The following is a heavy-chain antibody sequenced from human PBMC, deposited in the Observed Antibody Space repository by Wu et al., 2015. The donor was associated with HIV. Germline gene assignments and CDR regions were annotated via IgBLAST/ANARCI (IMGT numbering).Heavy chain of an antibody. Sequence: QVHLVQSGAEVKKPGASVKVSCKASSYTFTSYGISWVRQAPGQGLEWMGGIIPIFGPANYAQKFQGRVAITADESTNTVYLEVNSLKLEDTAVYFCAIVVVISGEDYWGQGTLVTVSS. J-gene: IGHJ4*02. V-gene: IGHV1-69*01. D-gene: IGHD3-22*01. CDR1: SYTFTSYG. CDR3: AIVVVISGEDY. CDR2: IIPIFGPA.